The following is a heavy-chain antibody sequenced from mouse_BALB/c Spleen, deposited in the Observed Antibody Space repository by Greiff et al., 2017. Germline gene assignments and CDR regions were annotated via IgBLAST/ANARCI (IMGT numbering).Heavy chain of an antibody. Sequence: TGGGLVQPKGSLKLSCAASGFTFNTNAMNWVRQAPGKGLEWVARIRSKSNNYATYYADSVKDRFTISRDDSQSMLYLQMNNLKTEDTAMYYCVRGTAMDYWGQGTSVTVSS. CDR2: IRSKSNNYAT. J-gene: IGHJ4*01. CDR1: GFTFNTNA. V-gene: IGHV10S3*01. CDR3: VRGTAMDY.